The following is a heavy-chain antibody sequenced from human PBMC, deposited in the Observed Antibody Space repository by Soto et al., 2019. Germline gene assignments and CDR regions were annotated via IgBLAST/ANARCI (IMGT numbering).Heavy chain of an antibody. CDR3: ARAPAGARYCSSTSCYPIFFDY. Sequence: PGGSLRLSCAASGFTFSDYYMSWIRQAPGKGLEWVSYISSSSSYTSYADSVKGRFTISRDNAKNSLYLQMNSLRAEDTAVYYCARAPAGARYCSSTSCYPIFFDYWGQGTLVTVSS. J-gene: IGHJ4*02. V-gene: IGHV3-11*05. D-gene: IGHD2-2*01. CDR2: ISSSSSYT. CDR1: GFTFSDYY.